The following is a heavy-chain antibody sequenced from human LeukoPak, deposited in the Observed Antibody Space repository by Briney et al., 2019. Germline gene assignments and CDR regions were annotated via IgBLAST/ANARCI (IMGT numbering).Heavy chain of an antibody. CDR1: GFTFSSYA. Sequence: PGGSLRLSCAASGFTFSSYAMSWVRQAPGKGLEWVSAMSGSGGSTYYADSVKGRFTISRDNSKNTLYLQMNSLRAEDTAVYYCAKASVVVVVAATPSYWGQGTLVTVSS. CDR2: MSGSGGST. V-gene: IGHV3-23*01. J-gene: IGHJ4*02. D-gene: IGHD2-15*01. CDR3: AKASVVVVVAATPSY.